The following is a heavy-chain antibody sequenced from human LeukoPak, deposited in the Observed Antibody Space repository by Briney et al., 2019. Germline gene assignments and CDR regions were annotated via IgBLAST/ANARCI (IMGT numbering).Heavy chain of an antibody. CDR1: GFIFSNYW. Sequence: GGSLRLSCATSGFIFSNYWMSWARQAPGKGLEWVANIKQDGSETYYVDSVKGRFTLSRDNSKSTLSLQMNSLRAEDTAIYYCATYRQVLLPFESWGQGTLVTVSS. CDR3: ATYRQVLLPFES. D-gene: IGHD2-8*02. J-gene: IGHJ4*02. V-gene: IGHV3-7*03. CDR2: IKQDGSET.